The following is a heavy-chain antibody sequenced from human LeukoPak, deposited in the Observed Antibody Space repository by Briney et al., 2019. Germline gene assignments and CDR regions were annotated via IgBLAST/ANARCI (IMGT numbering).Heavy chain of an antibody. D-gene: IGHD3-22*01. Sequence: GGSLRLSCAASGFTFSSYAMSWVRQAPGKGLEWVSAISGSGGSTYYADSVKGRFTISRDNSKNTLYLQMNSLRAEDTAVYYCAKDPEIVVVITGWFDPWGQETLVTVSS. CDR3: AKDPEIVVVITGWFDP. CDR2: ISGSGGST. V-gene: IGHV3-23*01. J-gene: IGHJ5*02. CDR1: GFTFSSYA.